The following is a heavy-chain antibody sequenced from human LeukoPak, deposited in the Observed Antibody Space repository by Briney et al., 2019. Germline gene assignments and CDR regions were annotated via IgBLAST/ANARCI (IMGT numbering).Heavy chain of an antibody. CDR1: GFXFSSYG. V-gene: IGHV3-30*18. D-gene: IGHD3-10*01. CDR3: AKDHGSGSYHDPNWFDP. CDR2: ISYDGSYK. J-gene: IGHJ5*02. Sequence: GGSLRLSCAASGFXFSSYGIHWVRQAPGKGLDWVTVISYDGSYKCYAESVKGRFTISRDNSKKTLYLQMNSLRAEDTAVYYCAKDHGSGSYHDPNWFDPWGQGTLVTVSS.